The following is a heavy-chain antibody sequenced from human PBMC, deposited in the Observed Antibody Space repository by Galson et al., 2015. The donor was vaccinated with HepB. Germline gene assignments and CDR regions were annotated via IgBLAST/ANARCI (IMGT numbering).Heavy chain of an antibody. CDR1: GFTFSSYW. V-gene: IGHV3-74*01. Sequence: SLRLSCAASGFTFSSYWMHWVRQAPGKGLVWVSRINSDGSSTSYADSVKGRFTISRDNAKNTLYLQMNSLRAEDTAVYYCARWKLTYYYDSSGYHRIEYFDYWGQGTLVTVSS. CDR2: INSDGSST. D-gene: IGHD3-22*01. J-gene: IGHJ4*02. CDR3: ARWKLTYYYDSSGYHRIEYFDY.